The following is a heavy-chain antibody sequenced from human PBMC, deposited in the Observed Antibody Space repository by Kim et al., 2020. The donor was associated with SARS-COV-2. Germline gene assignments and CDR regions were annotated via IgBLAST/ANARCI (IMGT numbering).Heavy chain of an antibody. CDR1: GFTVSSNY. CDR3: ARDGRYSYGYNDAFDI. J-gene: IGHJ3*02. D-gene: IGHD5-18*01. CDR2: IYSGGST. V-gene: IGHV3-66*01. Sequence: GGSLRLSCAASGFTVSSNYMSWVRQAPGKGLEWVSVIYSGGSTYYADSVKGRFTISRDNSKNTLYLQMNSLRAEDTAVYYCARDGRYSYGYNDAFDIWGQGTMVTVSS.